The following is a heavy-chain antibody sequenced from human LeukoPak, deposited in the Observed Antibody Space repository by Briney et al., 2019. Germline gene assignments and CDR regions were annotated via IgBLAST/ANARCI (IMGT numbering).Heavy chain of an antibody. J-gene: IGHJ4*02. CDR3: AKGGWDSSGYYYDY. CDR2: ISGSGGST. Sequence: GGSLRLSCAASGFTFSSYAMSWVRQAPGKGLEWVSAISGSGGSTYYADSVKGRFTISRDNSKNTLYLQMNSLRAEDTAVYYCAKGGWDSSGYYYDYWGQGTLVTVSS. CDR1: GFTFSSYA. D-gene: IGHD3-22*01. V-gene: IGHV3-23*01.